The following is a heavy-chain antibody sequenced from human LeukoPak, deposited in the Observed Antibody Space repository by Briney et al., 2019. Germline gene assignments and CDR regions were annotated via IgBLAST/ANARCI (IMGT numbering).Heavy chain of an antibody. CDR2: IIPILGIA. CDR3: AREGSEEVAGSYYFDY. Sequence: SVKVSCKASGGIFSSYAISWVRQAPGQGLEWMGWIIPILGIANYAQKFQGRVTITADKSTSTAYMELSSLRSEDTAVYYCAREGSEEVAGSYYFDYWGQGTLVTVSS. J-gene: IGHJ4*02. D-gene: IGHD6-19*01. CDR1: GGIFSSYA. V-gene: IGHV1-69*10.